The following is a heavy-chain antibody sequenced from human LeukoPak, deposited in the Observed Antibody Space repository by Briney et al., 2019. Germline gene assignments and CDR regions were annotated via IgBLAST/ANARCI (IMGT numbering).Heavy chain of an antibody. D-gene: IGHD3-9*01. J-gene: IGHJ4*02. CDR2: INHSGST. V-gene: IGHV4-34*01. CDR1: GGSFSGYY. CDR3: ARQGILTGWTDY. Sequence: SETLSLTCAVYGGSFSGYYWSWIRQPPGKGLEWIGEINHSGSTNYNPSLKSRVTISVDTSKNQFSLKLRSVTAADTAVYYCARQGILTGWTDYWGQGTLVTVSS.